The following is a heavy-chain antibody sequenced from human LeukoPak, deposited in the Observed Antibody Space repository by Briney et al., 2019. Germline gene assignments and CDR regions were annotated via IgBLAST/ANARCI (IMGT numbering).Heavy chain of an antibody. D-gene: IGHD3-10*01. CDR3: AVRAVRGVMGFDY. CDR2: INPSGDST. J-gene: IGHJ4*02. CDR1: RYTFTRYY. V-gene: IGHV1-46*01. Sequence: ASVKVSCKASRYTFTRYYMHWVRQAPGQGLEWMGIINPSGDSTTYAQKFQGRVTMTRDTSTSTVYMELYSLTSGDTAVYYCAVRAVRGVMGFDYWGQGTQVTVSS.